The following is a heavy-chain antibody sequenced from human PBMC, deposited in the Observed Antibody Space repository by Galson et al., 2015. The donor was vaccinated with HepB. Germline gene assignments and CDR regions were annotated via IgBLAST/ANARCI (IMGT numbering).Heavy chain of an antibody. J-gene: IGHJ2*01. V-gene: IGHV3-74*01. CDR1: GLSFSSYY. Sequence: SLRLSCAASGLSFSSYYMHWVRQAPGKGLVWVSRINPDGSDTTYANSVKGRFTISRDNAKNTLYLQMSSLGVEDTAVYYCARGFRRTATSLWYFDLWGRGSLVTVSS. CDR2: INPDGSDT. D-gene: IGHD4-17*01. CDR3: ARGFRRTATSLWYFDL.